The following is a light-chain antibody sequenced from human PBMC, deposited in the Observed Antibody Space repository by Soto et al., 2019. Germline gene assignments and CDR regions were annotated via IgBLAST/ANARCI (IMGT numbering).Light chain of an antibody. Sequence: HSDLTQPASGSGSPGQSITISCTRTSSDIGHYNYVSWYQQHPGNAPKLMIYDVSIRASGVSDRFSGSKSGNTASLTISGLQAEDEADYHCCSYTTTTSRVFGTGTKVTVL. CDR2: DVS. CDR1: SSDIGHYNY. J-gene: IGLJ1*01. CDR3: CSYTTTTSRV. V-gene: IGLV2-14*03.